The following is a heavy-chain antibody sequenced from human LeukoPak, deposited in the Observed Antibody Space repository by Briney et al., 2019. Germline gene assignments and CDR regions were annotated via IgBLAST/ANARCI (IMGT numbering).Heavy chain of an antibody. V-gene: IGHV4-34*01. D-gene: IGHD6-13*01. Sequence: PSETLSLTCAVYGGSFSGYYWSWIRQPPGKGLEWIGEINHSGSTNYNPSLKSRVTISVDTSKNQFSLKLSSVTAADTAVCYCARDSPPDYWGQGTLVTVSS. CDR2: INHSGST. CDR3: ARDSPPDY. CDR1: GGSFSGYY. J-gene: IGHJ4*02.